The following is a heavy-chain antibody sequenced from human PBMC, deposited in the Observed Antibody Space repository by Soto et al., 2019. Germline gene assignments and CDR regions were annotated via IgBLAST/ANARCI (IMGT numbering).Heavy chain of an antibody. V-gene: IGHV4-30-4*01. CDR3: ARIGPTMVRSSFDY. D-gene: IGHD3-10*01. CDR1: GGSISSGDYF. Sequence: SETLSLTCTVSGGSISSGDYFWSWIRQPPGEGLEWIGYLYYSGTTYYNPSLKSRVTISVDTSKNQFSLKLSSVTAADTAVYYCARIGPTMVRSSFDYWGQGTLVTVSS. J-gene: IGHJ4*02. CDR2: LYYSGTT.